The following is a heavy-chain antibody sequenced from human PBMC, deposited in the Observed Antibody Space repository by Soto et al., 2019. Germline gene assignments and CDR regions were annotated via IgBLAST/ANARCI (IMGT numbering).Heavy chain of an antibody. CDR1: GYTFITFY. J-gene: IGHJ4*02. CDR3: ARGRRKTFFDY. CDR2: INPSGGST. V-gene: IGHV1-46*03. D-gene: IGHD1-1*01. Sequence: QVQLVQSGAEVKKPGASVKVSCKASGYTFITFYMHWVRQAPGQGLEWMGIINPSGGSTTYAQKFQGRVIMARATSRSTVYMELSSLTSEDTAVYYCARGRRKTFFDYWGQGSLVTVSS.